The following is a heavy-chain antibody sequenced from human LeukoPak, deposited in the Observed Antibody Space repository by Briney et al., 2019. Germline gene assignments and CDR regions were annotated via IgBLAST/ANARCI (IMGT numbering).Heavy chain of an antibody. CDR3: ARDTYNWNYYYYHMDV. Sequence: ASVKVSCTASGYTFTGYYMHWVRQAPGQGLEWMGWINPNSGGTNYAQKFQDRVTITRDTSISTAYMELSRLRSDDTAVYYCARDTYNWNYYYYHMDVWGTGTTVTVSS. CDR1: GYTFTGYY. CDR2: INPNSGGT. J-gene: IGHJ6*03. D-gene: IGHD1-20*01. V-gene: IGHV1-2*02.